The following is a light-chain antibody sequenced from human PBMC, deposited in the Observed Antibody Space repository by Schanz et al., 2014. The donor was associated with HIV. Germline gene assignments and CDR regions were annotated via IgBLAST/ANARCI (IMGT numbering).Light chain of an antibody. CDR3: GTWDSSLSAGYVI. CDR2: ENN. J-gene: IGLJ2*01. V-gene: IGLV1-51*01. CDR1: NSNIGNNF. Sequence: QSVLTQPPSVSAAPGQKVTISCSGSNSNIGNNFVSWYQQLPGTAPKLLIYENNKRPSGIPDRFSGSKSGTSATLGITGLQTGDEADYYCGTWDSSLSAGYVIFGGGTKLTVL.